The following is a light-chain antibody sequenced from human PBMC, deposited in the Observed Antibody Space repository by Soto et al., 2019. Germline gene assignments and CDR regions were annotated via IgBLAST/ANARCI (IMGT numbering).Light chain of an antibody. Sequence: QSVLTQPPSVSGAPGQTVTISCTGSSCNIGAGYYVHWYQQLPGTAPKLLIYGNSNRPSGVPDRFSGSESGTSASLAITGLQAEDEADYYCQSYGSSLSAPYVFGTGTKVTVL. CDR1: SCNIGAGYY. V-gene: IGLV1-40*01. CDR2: GNS. CDR3: QSYGSSLSAPYV. J-gene: IGLJ1*01.